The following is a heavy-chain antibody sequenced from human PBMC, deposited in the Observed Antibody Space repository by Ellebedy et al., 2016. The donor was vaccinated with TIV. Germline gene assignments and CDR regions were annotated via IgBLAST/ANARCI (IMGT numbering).Heavy chain of an antibody. Sequence: SETLSLTXTVSGDSISSYYWYWLRQPPGKGLDWIGYIYSSGTTNYNPSLKSRVTISRDTSKNQFSLTVSSVTAADTAVYYCARFAPLGPGISSNVFDPWGQGIMVTVSS. CDR1: GDSISSYY. D-gene: IGHD3-3*01. J-gene: IGHJ5*02. V-gene: IGHV4-59*01. CDR2: IYSSGTT. CDR3: ARFAPLGPGISSNVFDP.